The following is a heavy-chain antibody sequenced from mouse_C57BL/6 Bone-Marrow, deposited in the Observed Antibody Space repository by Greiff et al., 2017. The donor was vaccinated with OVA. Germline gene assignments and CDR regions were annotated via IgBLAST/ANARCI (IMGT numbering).Heavy chain of an antibody. Sequence: VQLKESGPELVKPGASVKISCKASGYSFTGYYMNWVKQSPEQSLEWIGEINPSTGGTTYNQKFKAKATLTVDKSSSTAYMQLKSLTSEDDAVDYCAREEHYGSSWYFDVWGTGTTVTVSS. D-gene: IGHD1-1*01. V-gene: IGHV1-42*01. J-gene: IGHJ1*03. CDR3: AREEHYGSSWYFDV. CDR2: INPSTGGT. CDR1: GYSFTGYY.